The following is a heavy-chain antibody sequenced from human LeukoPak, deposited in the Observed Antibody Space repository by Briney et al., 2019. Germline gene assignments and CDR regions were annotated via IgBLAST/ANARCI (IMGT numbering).Heavy chain of an antibody. Sequence: SETLSLTCTVSGASINNYFWSWVRQPPGKGLEWIGYMYSSGSSTYNPSLKSRVTMSIDPSRNQLSLRVTSVTAADTAVYYCARGGWLKTSYYFDLWGQGSLVTVSS. CDR3: ARGGWLKTSYYFDL. D-gene: IGHD5-24*01. J-gene: IGHJ4*02. V-gene: IGHV4-59*01. CDR1: GASINNYF. CDR2: MYSSGSS.